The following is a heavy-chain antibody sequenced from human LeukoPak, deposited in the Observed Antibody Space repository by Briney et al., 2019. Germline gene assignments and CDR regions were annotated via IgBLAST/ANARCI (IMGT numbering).Heavy chain of an antibody. CDR1: GFTFSSYG. J-gene: IGHJ4*02. D-gene: IGHD3-22*01. V-gene: IGHV3-30*18. CDR3: AKDLDSSGYFDY. Sequence: GALRLSCAASGFTFSSYGMHWVRQAPGKGLAWVAVISYDGSNKYYADSVKGRFTISRDNSENTLYLQMNSLRAEDTAVYYCAKDLDSSGYFDYWGQGTLVTVSS. CDR2: ISYDGSNK.